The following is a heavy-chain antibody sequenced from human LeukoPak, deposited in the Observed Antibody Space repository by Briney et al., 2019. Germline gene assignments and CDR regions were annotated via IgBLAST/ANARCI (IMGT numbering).Heavy chain of an antibody. D-gene: IGHD2-15*01. CDR1: GYTFTGYY. Sequence: ASVKVSCKASGYTFTGYYMHWVRQAPGRGLEWMGWINPNSGGTNYAQKFQGRVTMTRDTSISTAYMELSRLRSDDTAVYYCAREWDIVVVVAATGGVNWFDPWGQGTLVTVSS. J-gene: IGHJ5*02. CDR3: AREWDIVVVVAATGGVNWFDP. V-gene: IGHV1-2*02. CDR2: INPNSGGT.